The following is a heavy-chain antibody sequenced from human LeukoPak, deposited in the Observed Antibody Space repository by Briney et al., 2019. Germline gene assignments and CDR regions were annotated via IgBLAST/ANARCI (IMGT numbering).Heavy chain of an antibody. J-gene: IGHJ6*02. D-gene: IGHD3-9*01. CDR3: AGDGDDYDILTGPRYYYYGMDV. Sequence: RASVNVSCKASGYTFTGYYMHWVRPAPGQGLEWMGWINPNSGGTNYAQKFQGRVTMTRDTSISTAYMELSRLRSDDTAVYYCAGDGDDYDILTGPRYYYYGMDVWGQGTTVTVSS. CDR1: GYTFTGYY. CDR2: INPNSGGT. V-gene: IGHV1-2*02.